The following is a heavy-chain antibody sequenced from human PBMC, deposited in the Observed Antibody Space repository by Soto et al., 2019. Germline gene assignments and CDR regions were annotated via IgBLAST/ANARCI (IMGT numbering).Heavy chain of an antibody. D-gene: IGHD6-25*01. CDR2: MYQSGST. Sequence: SETLSLTCVVSGGSVSSGGYSWNWIRQPPGKGLEWIGYMYQSGSTYYNPSLKSRVTVSVERSENQFSLKLSSVTAADTAVYYCARGAAANLGYYALDVWGQGTTVTV. V-gene: IGHV4-30-2*01. CDR1: GGSVSSGGYS. J-gene: IGHJ6*02. CDR3: ARGAAANLGYYALDV.